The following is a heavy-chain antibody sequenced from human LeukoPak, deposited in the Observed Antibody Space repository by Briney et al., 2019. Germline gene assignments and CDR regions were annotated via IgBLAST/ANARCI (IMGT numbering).Heavy chain of an antibody. D-gene: IGHD6-19*01. CDR1: AFTFSNSW. Sequence: GGSLRLSCVASAFTFSNSWMSWVRQVPGKGLEWVANIDQNGRGKNYVDSVKGRFTISRDNGKNSLYLEMNSLRAEDTAVYYCARERQGSSWCDGKEPFDYWGQGTLVTVSS. CDR2: IDQNGRGK. J-gene: IGHJ4*02. V-gene: IGHV3-7*01. CDR3: ARERQGSSWCDGKEPFDY.